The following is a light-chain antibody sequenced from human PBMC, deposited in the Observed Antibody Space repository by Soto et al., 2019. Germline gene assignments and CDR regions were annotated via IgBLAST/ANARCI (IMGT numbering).Light chain of an antibody. Sequence: EILITQSPFTLSVSQGERATLSCRATQSVTSKLAWYQQKPGQAPRLLIYGAATRETGIPARFSGSGAGTECTLTISSLQSEDVAVDYCQHYDSSPLTFGGGTKVDIK. V-gene: IGKV3-15*01. CDR3: QHYDSSPLT. J-gene: IGKJ4*01. CDR1: QSVTSK. CDR2: GAA.